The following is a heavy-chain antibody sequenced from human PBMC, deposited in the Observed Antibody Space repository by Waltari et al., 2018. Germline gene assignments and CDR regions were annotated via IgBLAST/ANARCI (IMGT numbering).Heavy chain of an antibody. CDR2: FYKSGTT. CDR3: VRGYPDIVATISDY. Sequence: QLQLQESGPGLVNPSETLSLTCTVSRSPISNNNYSWGWVRQPPGKGLEWIGSFYKSGTTYYNPSLKSRVTISVDTSNNQFSLKLNSVTAADTAVYYCVRGYPDIVATISDYWGQGTLVIVSS. V-gene: IGHV4-39*07. J-gene: IGHJ4*02. D-gene: IGHD5-12*01. CDR1: RSPISNNNYS.